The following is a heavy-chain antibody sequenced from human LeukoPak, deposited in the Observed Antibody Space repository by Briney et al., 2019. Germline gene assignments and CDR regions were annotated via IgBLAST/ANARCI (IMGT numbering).Heavy chain of an antibody. CDR2: ISGSGGTT. J-gene: IGHJ4*02. V-gene: IGHV3-23*01. CDR3: AKDRVGYYGSGSYADY. D-gene: IGHD3-10*01. CDR1: GFTFSSYA. Sequence: GGSLRLSCAASGFTFSSYAMNWVRQAPGKGLEWVSTISGSGGTTYYADSVKGRFTISRDNSKNTLYLQMNSLRAEDTAVYYCAKDRVGYYGSGSYADYWGQGTLVTVSS.